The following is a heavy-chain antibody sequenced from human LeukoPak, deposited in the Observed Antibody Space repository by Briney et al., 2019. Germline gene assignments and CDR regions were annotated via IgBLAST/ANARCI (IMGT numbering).Heavy chain of an antibody. Sequence: ASVKVSCKASGGTFSSYAISWVRQAPGQGLEWMGGIIPIFGTANYAQKFQGRVTITADKSTSTAYMELSSLRSEDSAVYYCASGYYYDSSGYHYPFDYWGQGTLVTVSS. D-gene: IGHD3-22*01. J-gene: IGHJ4*02. CDR2: IIPIFGTA. CDR1: GGTFSSYA. V-gene: IGHV1-69*06. CDR3: ASGYYYDSSGYHYPFDY.